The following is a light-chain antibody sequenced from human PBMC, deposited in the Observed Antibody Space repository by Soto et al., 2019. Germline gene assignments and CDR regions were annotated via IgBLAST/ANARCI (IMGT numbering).Light chain of an antibody. CDR3: HHLNDYRYT. J-gene: IGKJ2*01. CDR1: QAISSS. CDR2: AAS. V-gene: IGKV1-9*01. Sequence: DIQLTQSPSFLSASVGDRVTMTCRACQAISSSLAWYQHNPGKAPKLLIYAASTLQNGVPSSFSGSGSGTEFTLTISSLQPEDFATYYCHHLNDYRYTFGQGTKVEIK.